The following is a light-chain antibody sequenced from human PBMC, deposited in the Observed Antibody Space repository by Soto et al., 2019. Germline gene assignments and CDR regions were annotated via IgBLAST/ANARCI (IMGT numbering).Light chain of an antibody. CDR2: DAS. J-gene: IGKJ2*01. V-gene: IGKV1-5*01. Sequence: DIQMTQSPSTLSASVGDRVTNTCRARQSISSWLAWYQQKPGKAPKLLIYDASSLESGVPSRFSGSGSGTEFTLTIISLQPDDFATYYCQQYNSYSPYTFGQGTKVDIK. CDR3: QQYNSYSPYT. CDR1: QSISSW.